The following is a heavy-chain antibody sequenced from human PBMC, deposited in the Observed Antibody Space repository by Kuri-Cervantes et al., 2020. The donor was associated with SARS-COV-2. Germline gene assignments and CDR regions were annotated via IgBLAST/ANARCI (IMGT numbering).Heavy chain of an antibody. CDR2: IKSKTDGGTT. CDR3: TTDGDYDFWSGYYDDY. Sequence: GESLKISCAASGFTFSNAWMNWVRQAPGKGLEWVGRIKSKTDGGTTDYAAPVKGRFTISRDDSKNTLYLQKNSLKTEDTAVYYCTTDGDYDFWSGYYDDYWGQGTLVTVSS. D-gene: IGHD3-3*01. CDR1: GFTFSNAW. V-gene: IGHV3-15*07. J-gene: IGHJ4*02.